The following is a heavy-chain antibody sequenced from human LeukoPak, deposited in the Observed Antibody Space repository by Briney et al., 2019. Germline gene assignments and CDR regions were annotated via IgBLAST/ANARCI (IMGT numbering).Heavy chain of an antibody. Sequence: GGSLRLSCAASGFTVSSNYMSWVRQAPGKGLEWVSVIYSGGSTYYADSVKGRFTISRDNSKNTVYLQMNSLRAEDTAVYYCARGSKTAGTIYSFDYWGQGTLVTVSS. J-gene: IGHJ4*02. CDR2: IYSGGST. CDR1: GFTVSSNY. D-gene: IGHD6-13*01. CDR3: ARGSKTAGTIYSFDY. V-gene: IGHV3-53*01.